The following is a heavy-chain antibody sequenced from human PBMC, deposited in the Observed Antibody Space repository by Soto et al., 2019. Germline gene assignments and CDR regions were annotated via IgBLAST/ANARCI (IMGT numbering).Heavy chain of an antibody. V-gene: IGHV3-30-3*01. CDR2: ISYDGSHK. J-gene: IGHJ2*01. CDR3: ARDPLWGTAMVLWYFDL. D-gene: IGHD5-18*01. Sequence: PGGSLRLSCAASGFTFSSYAMHWVRQAPGKGLEWVAVISYDGSHKYYADSVKGRLTISRDNSKNTLYLQMNSLRAEDTAVYYCARDPLWGTAMVLWYFDLWGRGSLVTVSS. CDR1: GFTFSSYA.